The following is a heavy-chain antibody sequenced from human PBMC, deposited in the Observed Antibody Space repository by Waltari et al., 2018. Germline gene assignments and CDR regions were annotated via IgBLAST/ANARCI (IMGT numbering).Heavy chain of an antibody. CDR3: ASSVVWGMDV. D-gene: IGHD6-6*01. CDR1: GGTVCSYA. V-gene: IGHV1-69*01. CDR2: IIPIVGTA. Sequence: VQLVQSGAEVKKPGSSVQVSCKASGGTVCSYAISWVRQAPGQGLEWMGGIIPIVGTANYAEKFQGRVTITADESTSTAYLELSSLRSEDTAVYYCASSVVWGMDVWGQGTTVTVSS. J-gene: IGHJ6*02.